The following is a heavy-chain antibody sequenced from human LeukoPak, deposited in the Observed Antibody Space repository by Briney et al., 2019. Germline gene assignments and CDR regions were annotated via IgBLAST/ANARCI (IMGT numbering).Heavy chain of an antibody. J-gene: IGHJ4*02. CDR3: ARDAYSSSSFDY. CDR1: GFTFHTYA. Sequence: GGSLRLSCGASGFTFHTYAMAWVRQAPGKGLEWVSFISSSSTYIYYADSVKGRFTISRDNAKDSLNLQMNSLRAEDTAVYYCARDAYSSSSFDYWGQGTLVTVSS. D-gene: IGHD6-6*01. CDR2: ISSSSTYI. V-gene: IGHV3-21*01.